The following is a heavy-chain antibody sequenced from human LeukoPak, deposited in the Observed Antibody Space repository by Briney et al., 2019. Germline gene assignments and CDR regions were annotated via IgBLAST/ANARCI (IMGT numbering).Heavy chain of an antibody. CDR2: FDPEDGET. D-gene: IGHD6-19*01. Sequence: ASVKVSCKVSGYTLTELSMHWVRQAPGKGLEWMGGFDPEDGETIYAQKFQGRVTMTEDTSTDTAYMELSSLRSEDTAVYYCATAAGSGWYLSPFFDYWGQGTLVTVSS. CDR1: GYTLTELS. CDR3: ATAAGSGWYLSPFFDY. V-gene: IGHV1-24*01. J-gene: IGHJ4*02.